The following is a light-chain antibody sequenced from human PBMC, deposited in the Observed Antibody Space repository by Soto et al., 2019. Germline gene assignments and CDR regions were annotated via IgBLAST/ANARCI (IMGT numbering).Light chain of an antibody. CDR1: QSVSSSY. V-gene: IGKV3-20*01. CDR3: QQYNNWPLT. Sequence: EIVLTQSPGTLSLSPGERATLSCRASQSVSSSYLAWYQQKPGQAPSLLIYGASSRATGIPDRFSGSGSGTDFTLTISRLEPEDFAVYYCQQYNNWPLTFGGGTKV. J-gene: IGKJ4*01. CDR2: GAS.